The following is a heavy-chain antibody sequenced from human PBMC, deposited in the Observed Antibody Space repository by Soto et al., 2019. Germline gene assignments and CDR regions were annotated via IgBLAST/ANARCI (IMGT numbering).Heavy chain of an antibody. Sequence: GGSLRLSCAASGFTVSSNYMSWVRQAPGKGLEWVSVIYSGGSTYYADSVKGRFTISRDNSKNTLYLQMNSLRAEDTAVYYCASMTTVTNGIDYWGQGTLVTVSS. CDR2: IYSGGST. CDR1: GFTVSSNY. V-gene: IGHV3-66*01. J-gene: IGHJ4*02. CDR3: ASMTTVTNGIDY. D-gene: IGHD4-17*01.